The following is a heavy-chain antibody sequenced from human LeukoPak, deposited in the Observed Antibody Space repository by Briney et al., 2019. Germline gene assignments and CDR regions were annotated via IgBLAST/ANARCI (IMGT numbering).Heavy chain of an antibody. CDR1: GGSIGSYY. CDR3: ARGSRYSYGL. D-gene: IGHD5-18*01. Sequence: PSETLSLTCTVSGGSIGSYYWSWIRQPPGKGLEWIGYIYHSGSTYYNPSLKSRVTISVDRSKNQFSLKLSSVTAADTAVYYCARGSRYSYGLWGQGTLVTVSS. J-gene: IGHJ4*02. CDR2: IYHSGST. V-gene: IGHV4-59*12.